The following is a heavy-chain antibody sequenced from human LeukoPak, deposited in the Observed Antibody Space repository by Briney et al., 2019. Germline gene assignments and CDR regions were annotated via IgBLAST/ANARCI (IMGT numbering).Heavy chain of an antibody. CDR3: ARAEYTTSPRIDY. CDR1: GFTFSSYW. D-gene: IGHD6-6*01. V-gene: IGHV3-30-3*01. J-gene: IGHJ4*02. CDR2: ISYDGSNK. Sequence: GGSLRLSCAASGFTFSSYWMSWVRQAPGKGLEWVAFISYDGSNKYYADSVKGRFTISRDNSKNTLYLQMNSLRPEDTAVYYCARAEYTTSPRIDYWGQGTLVTVSS.